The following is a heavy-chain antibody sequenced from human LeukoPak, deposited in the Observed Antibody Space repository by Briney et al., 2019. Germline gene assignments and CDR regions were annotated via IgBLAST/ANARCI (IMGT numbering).Heavy chain of an antibody. V-gene: IGHV3-15*01. J-gene: IGHJ4*02. CDR2: IKSKTDGGTT. Sequence: PGGSLRLSCAASGFTFSNAWMSWVRQAPGKGLEWVGRIKSKTDGGTTDYAAPVKGRFTISRDDSKNTLYLQMNSLKTEDTAVYYCTTIREYCSSTSCYALDYWGQGTLVTVSS. D-gene: IGHD2-2*01. CDR3: TTIREYCSSTSCYALDY. CDR1: GFTFSNAW.